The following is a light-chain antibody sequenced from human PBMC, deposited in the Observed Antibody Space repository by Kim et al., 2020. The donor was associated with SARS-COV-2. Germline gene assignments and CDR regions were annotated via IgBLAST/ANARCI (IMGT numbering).Light chain of an antibody. CDR3: SALDSSLSAQK. CDR2: RNN. V-gene: IGLV10-54*02. CDR1: SNIVGNQG. Sequence: QAGLTQPPSVSKGLRQTATLTCTGNSNIVGNQGAAWLQQHQGHPPKLLSYRNNNRPSGISERFSASRSGNTASLTITGLQPEDEADYYCSALDSSLSAQKFGGGTQLTVL. J-gene: IGLJ3*02.